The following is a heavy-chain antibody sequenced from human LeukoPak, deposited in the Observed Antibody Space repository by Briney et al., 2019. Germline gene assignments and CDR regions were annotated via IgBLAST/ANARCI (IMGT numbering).Heavy chain of an antibody. Sequence: GASVKVSCKASGYTFTSYDINWVRQATGQGLEWMGWMNPNSGNTGYARKFQGRVTMTRNTSISTAYMELSSLRSEDTAVYYCARAPIVVVPAATNWFDPWGQGTLVTVSS. V-gene: IGHV1-8*01. CDR2: MNPNSGNT. CDR1: GYTFTSYD. J-gene: IGHJ5*02. CDR3: ARAPIVVVPAATNWFDP. D-gene: IGHD2-2*01.